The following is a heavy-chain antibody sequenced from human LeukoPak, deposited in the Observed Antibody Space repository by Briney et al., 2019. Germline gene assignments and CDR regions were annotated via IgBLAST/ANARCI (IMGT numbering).Heavy chain of an antibody. D-gene: IGHD5-18*01. CDR2: IRYDGSNK. V-gene: IGHV3-30*02. Sequence: PGGSLRLSCAASGFAFRNYGIHWVRQAPGRGLEWVAFIRYDGSNKYYADSVKGRFTISRDNSKNTLYLQMNSLRAEDTAVYYCAKDLSYGEYYFDYWGQGTLVTVSS. J-gene: IGHJ4*02. CDR3: AKDLSYGEYYFDY. CDR1: GFAFRNYG.